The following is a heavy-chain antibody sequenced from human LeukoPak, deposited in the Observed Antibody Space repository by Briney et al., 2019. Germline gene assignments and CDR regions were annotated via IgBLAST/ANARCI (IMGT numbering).Heavy chain of an antibody. CDR1: GGSISSSSYY. D-gene: IGHD3-10*01. V-gene: IGHV4-39*07. CDR2: IYYSGST. Sequence: SSETLSLTCTVSGGSISSSSYYWGWIRQPPGKGLEWIGSIYYSGSTYYNPSLKSRVTISVDTSKNQFSLKLSSVTAADTAVYYCASGFYGSGSYYNPFDYWGQGTLVTVSS. J-gene: IGHJ4*02. CDR3: ASGFYGSGSYYNPFDY.